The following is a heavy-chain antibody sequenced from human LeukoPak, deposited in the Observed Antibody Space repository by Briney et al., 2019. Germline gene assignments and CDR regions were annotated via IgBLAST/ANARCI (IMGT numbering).Heavy chain of an antibody. Sequence: ASVKVSCKASGGTFSSYAITWVRQAPGQGLEWMGRIIPILGIANYAQKFQGRVTIIADKSTSTAYMELSSLRSEDTAVYYCASPATNYYDSSGYWQPLDYWGQGTLVTVSS. V-gene: IGHV1-69*04. CDR1: GGTFSSYA. CDR2: IIPILGIA. D-gene: IGHD3-22*01. J-gene: IGHJ4*02. CDR3: ASPATNYYDSSGYWQPLDY.